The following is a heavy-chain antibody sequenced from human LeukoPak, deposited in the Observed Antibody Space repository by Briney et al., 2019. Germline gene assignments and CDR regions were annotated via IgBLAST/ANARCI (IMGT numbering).Heavy chain of an antibody. J-gene: IGHJ4*02. Sequence: PGGSLRLSCAASGFTFSSYSMNWVRQAPGKGLEWVSSISSSSSYIYYADSMKGRFTISRDNAKNSLYLQMNSLRAEDTAVYYCARQYYYDSSGYFIDYWGQGTLVTVSS. D-gene: IGHD3-22*01. CDR1: GFTFSSYS. V-gene: IGHV3-21*01. CDR2: ISSSSSYI. CDR3: ARQYYYDSSGYFIDY.